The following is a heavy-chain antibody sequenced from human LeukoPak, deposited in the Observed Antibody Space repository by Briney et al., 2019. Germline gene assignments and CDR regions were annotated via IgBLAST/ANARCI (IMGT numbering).Heavy chain of an antibody. CDR1: GGSFSGYY. D-gene: IGHD6-13*01. V-gene: IGHV4-59*01. CDR2: IYYTGST. CDR3: ARDRPGGSSLDY. J-gene: IGHJ4*02. Sequence: SETLSLTCAVYGGSFSGYYWSWIRQPPGKGLEWIGYIYYTGSTNYNPSLKSRVTISVDTSKNQFSLKLSSVTAADTAVYYCARDRPGGSSLDYWGQGTLDTVSS.